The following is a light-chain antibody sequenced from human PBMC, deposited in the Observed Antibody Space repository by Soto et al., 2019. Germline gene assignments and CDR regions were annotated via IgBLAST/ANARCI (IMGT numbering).Light chain of an antibody. Sequence: DIQMTQSPSTLSASVGDRVTITCRASQSISSWLAWYHQKPGKAPKLLIYDASSVESGVPSRFSGSGSGTEFTLTISSLQPDDFATYYCQQYNSYWTFGQGTKVDIK. CDR1: QSISSW. V-gene: IGKV1-5*01. J-gene: IGKJ1*01. CDR2: DAS. CDR3: QQYNSYWT.